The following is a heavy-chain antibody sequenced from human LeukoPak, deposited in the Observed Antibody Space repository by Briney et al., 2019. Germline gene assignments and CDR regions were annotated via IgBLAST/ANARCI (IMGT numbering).Heavy chain of an antibody. CDR1: GGSISSSSYY. Sequence: SETLSLTCTVSGGSISSSSYYWGWIRQPPGKGLEWIGSIYYSGSTYYSPSLKSRVTISVDTSKNQFSLKLSSVTAADTAVYYCATTTIRLGFWGQGTLVTVSS. CDR3: ATTTIRLGF. J-gene: IGHJ4*02. D-gene: IGHD1-26*01. V-gene: IGHV4-39*01. CDR2: IYYSGST.